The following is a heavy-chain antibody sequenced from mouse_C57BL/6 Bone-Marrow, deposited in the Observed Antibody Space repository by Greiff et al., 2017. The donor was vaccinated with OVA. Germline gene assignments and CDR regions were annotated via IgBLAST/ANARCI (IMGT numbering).Heavy chain of an antibody. CDR3: AAIYYYGSSFYYYAMDY. D-gene: IGHD1-1*01. CDR1: GYTFTSYG. CDR2: IYPRSGNT. V-gene: IGHV1-81*01. J-gene: IGHJ4*01. Sequence: VKLQESGAELARPGASVKLSCKASGYTFTSYGISWVKQRTGQGLEWIGDIYPRSGNTYYNEKFKGKATLTADKSSSTAYMELRSLTSEDSAVYFCAAIYYYGSSFYYYAMDYWGQGTSVTVSS.